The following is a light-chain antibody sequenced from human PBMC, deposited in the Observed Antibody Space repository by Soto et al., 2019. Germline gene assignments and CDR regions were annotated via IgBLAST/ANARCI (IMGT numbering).Light chain of an antibody. CDR1: QSISSW. J-gene: IGKJ2*01. Sequence: DIQMTQSPSTLSASVGDRVTITCRASQSISSWLAWYQQKPGKAPKLLIYDASSLESGVPSRLSVSGSGTEFTLTISSLQPDDFATYYCQQYNSYLYTFGQGTKLEIK. CDR2: DAS. CDR3: QQYNSYLYT. V-gene: IGKV1-5*01.